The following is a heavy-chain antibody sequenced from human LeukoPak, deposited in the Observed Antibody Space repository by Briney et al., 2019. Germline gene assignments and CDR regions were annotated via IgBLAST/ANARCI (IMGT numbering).Heavy chain of an antibody. CDR3: ARDKREPYGSGSS. D-gene: IGHD3-10*01. J-gene: IGHJ4*02. V-gene: IGHV4-4*07. CDR2: ISTSGST. Sequence: SETLSLTCTVSGGSISSYYWSWIRQPAGKGLESIGHISTSGSTNYNPSLKSRVTMSVDTSKNQFSLKPSSVTAADTAVYYCARDKREPYGSGSSWGQGTLVTVSS. CDR1: GGSISSYY.